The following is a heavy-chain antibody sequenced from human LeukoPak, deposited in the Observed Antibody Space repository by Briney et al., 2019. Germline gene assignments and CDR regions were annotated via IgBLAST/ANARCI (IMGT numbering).Heavy chain of an antibody. V-gene: IGHV4-59*01. Sequence: SETPSLPLTVSCVSLSSYYWSLIPQPPREGLGGSGYIYYSGSTNYNPSLKSRVTISVDTSKNQFSLKLSSVTAADTAVYYCARDGAIAAAGSWYYGMDVWGQGTTVTVSS. CDR1: CVSLSSYY. D-gene: IGHD6-13*01. CDR2: IYYSGST. CDR3: ARDGAIAAAGSWYYGMDV. J-gene: IGHJ6*02.